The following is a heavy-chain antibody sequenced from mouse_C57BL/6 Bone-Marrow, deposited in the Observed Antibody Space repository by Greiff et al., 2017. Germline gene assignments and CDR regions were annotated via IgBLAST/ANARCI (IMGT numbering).Heavy chain of an antibody. CDR1: GFTFSSYG. V-gene: IGHV5-6*01. CDR3: AREYFDV. CDR2: ISSGGSYT. Sequence: EVKVVESGGDLVKPGGSLKLSCAASGFTFSSYGMSWVRQTPDKRLEWVATISSGGSYTYYPDSVKGRFTISRDNAKNTLYLQMSSLKAEDTAMYYCAREYFDVWGTGTTVTVSS. J-gene: IGHJ1*03.